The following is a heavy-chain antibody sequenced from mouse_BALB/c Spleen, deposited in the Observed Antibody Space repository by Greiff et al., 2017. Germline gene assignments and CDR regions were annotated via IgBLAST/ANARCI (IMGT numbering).Heavy chain of an antibody. CDR2: ISSGSSTI. V-gene: IGHV5-17*02. CDR1: GFTFSSFG. J-gene: IGHJ4*01. Sequence: EVMLVESGGGLVQPGGSRKLSCAASGFTFSSFGMHWVRQAPEKGLEWVAYISSGSSTIYYADTVKGRFTISRDNPKNTLFLQMTSLRSEDTAMYYCARSKLLDYYAMDCWGQGTSVTGAS. CDR3: ARSKLLDYYAMDC.